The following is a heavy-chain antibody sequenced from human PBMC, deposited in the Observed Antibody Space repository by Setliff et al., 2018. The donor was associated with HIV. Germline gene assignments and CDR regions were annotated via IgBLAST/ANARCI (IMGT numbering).Heavy chain of an antibody. V-gene: IGHV4-38-2*02. CDR3: AREAVDDYARYFDY. Sequence: SETLSLTCVVSGHSISSDYYWGWIRQSPGKELVWIGSVYHGGRTYHNPSLKSRVTISLDTSENRFSLQLTSVTAADTAVYYCAREAVDDYARYFDYWGQGSLVTVSS. J-gene: IGHJ4*02. CDR1: GHSISSDYY. D-gene: IGHD4-17*01. CDR2: VYHGGRT.